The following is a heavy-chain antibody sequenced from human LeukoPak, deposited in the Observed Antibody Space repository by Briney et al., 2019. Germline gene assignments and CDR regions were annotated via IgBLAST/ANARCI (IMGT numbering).Heavy chain of an antibody. CDR2: INSDGSST. D-gene: IGHD6-19*01. J-gene: IGHJ4*02. CDR3: ARSGKWLVFFDY. Sequence: PGGSLRLSCAASGFTFSSYWMHWVRQAPGKGLVWVSRINSDGSSTSYADSVEGRFTISRDNAKNTLYLQMNSLRAEDTAVYYCARSGKWLVFFDYWGQGTLVTVSS. V-gene: IGHV3-74*01. CDR1: GFTFSSYW.